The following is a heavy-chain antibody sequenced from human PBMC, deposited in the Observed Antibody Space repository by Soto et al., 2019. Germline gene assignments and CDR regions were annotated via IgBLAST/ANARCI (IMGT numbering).Heavy chain of an antibody. V-gene: IGHV3-30-3*01. CDR1: GFTFSSYA. CDR3: ARDPVLSYDFWSGWYFDY. J-gene: IGHJ4*02. D-gene: IGHD3-3*01. Sequence: QVQLVESGGGVVQPGRSLRLSCAASGFTFSSYAMYWVRQAPGKGLEWVAVISYDGSNKYYADSVKGRFTISRDNSKNTLYLHMNSLRAEDTAVYYCARDPVLSYDFWSGWYFDYWGQGTLVTVSS. CDR2: ISYDGSNK.